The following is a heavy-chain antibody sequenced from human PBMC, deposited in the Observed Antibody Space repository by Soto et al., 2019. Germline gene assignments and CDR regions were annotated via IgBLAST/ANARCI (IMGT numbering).Heavy chain of an antibody. J-gene: IGHJ6*02. CDR3: ARDHVAYCGGDCYGVGYYYGMDV. CDR1: GGTFSSYA. CDR2: IIPIFGTA. V-gene: IGHV1-69*13. D-gene: IGHD2-21*02. Sequence: SVKVSCKASGGTFSSYAISWVRQAPGQGLEWMGGIIPIFGTANYAQKFQGRVTITADESTSTAYMELSSLRSEDTAVYYCARDHVAYCGGDCYGVGYYYGMDVWGQGTTVTVSS.